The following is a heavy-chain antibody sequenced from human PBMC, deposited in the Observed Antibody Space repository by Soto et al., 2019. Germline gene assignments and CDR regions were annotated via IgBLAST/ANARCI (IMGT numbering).Heavy chain of an antibody. J-gene: IGHJ5*02. CDR1: GFTFSSYS. CDR2: ISSSSSYI. V-gene: IGHV3-21*01. CDR3: AAITPDYDILTGSNWFDP. D-gene: IGHD3-9*01. Sequence: GGSLRLSCAASGFTFSSYSMNWVRQAPGKGLEWVSSISSSSSYIYYADSVKGRFTISRDNAKNSLYLQMNSLRAEDTAVYYCAAITPDYDILTGSNWFDPWGQGTLVTVSS.